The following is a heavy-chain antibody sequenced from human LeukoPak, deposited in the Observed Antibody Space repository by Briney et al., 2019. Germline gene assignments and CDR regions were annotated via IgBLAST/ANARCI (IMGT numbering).Heavy chain of an antibody. J-gene: IGHJ5*02. CDR1: VYTFTGYY. V-gene: IGHV1-2*02. CDR3: ARDNRYQLLCNLFDP. CDR2: INPNSGGT. D-gene: IGHD2-2*01. Sequence: ASVNVSCKASVYTFTGYYMHWVRQAPGQGLEWMGWINPNSGGTNYAQKFQGRVTMTRDTYISTAYMELSRLRSDDTAVYYCARDNRYQLLCNLFDPWGQGTLVTVSS.